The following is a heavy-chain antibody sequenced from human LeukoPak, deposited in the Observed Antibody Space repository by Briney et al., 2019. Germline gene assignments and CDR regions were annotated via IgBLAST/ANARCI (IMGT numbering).Heavy chain of an antibody. J-gene: IGHJ3*01. Sequence: GGSLRLSCIGSGFSFSSYAMSWVRQAAGKGLEWVSGISGSGGATYYIDPAKGRFSISRDNSKSTLYLRMTSLRAEDTAVYYCAKDYGDFGSSYFCAFDVWGPGTIVSVSS. CDR2: ISGSGGAT. CDR3: AKDYGDFGSSYFCAFDV. V-gene: IGHV3-23*01. CDR1: GFSFSSYA. D-gene: IGHD3-3*01.